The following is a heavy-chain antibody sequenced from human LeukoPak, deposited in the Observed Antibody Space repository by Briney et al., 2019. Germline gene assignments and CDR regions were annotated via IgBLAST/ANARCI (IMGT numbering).Heavy chain of an antibody. CDR1: GYTLTELS. CDR3: ATSREYQLLLDY. Sequence: ASVKVSCKVSGYTLTELSMHWVRQAPGKGLEWMGGFDPEDGETIYAQKFQGRVTMTEDTPTDTAYMELSSLRSEDTAVYYCATSREYQLLLDYWGQGTLVTVSS. V-gene: IGHV1-24*01. J-gene: IGHJ4*02. CDR2: FDPEDGET. D-gene: IGHD2-2*01.